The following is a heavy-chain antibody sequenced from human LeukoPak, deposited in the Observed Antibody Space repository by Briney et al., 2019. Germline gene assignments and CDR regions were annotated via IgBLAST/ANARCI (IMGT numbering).Heavy chain of an antibody. J-gene: IGHJ4*02. D-gene: IGHD6-19*01. CDR1: GFTFSSYG. Sequence: PGGSLRLSCAASGFTFSSYGMHWVRQAPGKGLEWVAVIWYDGSNKYYADSVKGRFTISRDNSKNTLYLQMNSLRAEDTAVYYCAKMVGVAVAGSPTVDYWGQGTLVTVSS. CDR2: IWYDGSNK. V-gene: IGHV3-33*06. CDR3: AKMVGVAVAGSPTVDY.